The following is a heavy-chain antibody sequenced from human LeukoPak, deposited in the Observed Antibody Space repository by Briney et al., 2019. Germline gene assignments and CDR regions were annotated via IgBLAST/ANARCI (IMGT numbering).Heavy chain of an antibody. J-gene: IGHJ4*02. CDR1: GDSISTYNYF. V-gene: IGHV4-31*03. D-gene: IGHD3-22*01. Sequence: KPSETLSLICTVSGDSISTYNYFWGWIRQHPGKGLEGIGYIYYSGSTYYNPSLKSRVTISVDTSKNQFSLKLSSVTAADTAVYYCARDKYYDSSGYYYGLDYWGQGTLVTVSS. CDR3: ARDKYYDSSGYYYGLDY. CDR2: IYYSGST.